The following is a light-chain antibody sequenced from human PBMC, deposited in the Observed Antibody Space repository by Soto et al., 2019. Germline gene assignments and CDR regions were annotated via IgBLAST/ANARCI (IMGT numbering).Light chain of an antibody. J-gene: IGKJ1*01. V-gene: IGKV1-5*01. CDR2: DAS. Sequence: DIQMTQSPSTLPASVGDRVTITCRASQSISSWLAWYQQKPGKAPKLLIYDASSLESGVPSRFSGSGSGTEFTLTISSLQPDDFATYYCQQYNSYSLTFGQGTKVDI. CDR1: QSISSW. CDR3: QQYNSYSLT.